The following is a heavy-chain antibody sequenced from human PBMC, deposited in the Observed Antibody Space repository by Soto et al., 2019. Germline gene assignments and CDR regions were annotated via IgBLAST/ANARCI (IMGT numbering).Heavy chain of an antibody. CDR2: ISYDGSNK. Sequence: HPGGSLRLSCAASGFTFSSYGMHWVRQAPGKGLEWVAVISYDGSNKYYADSVKGRFTISRDNSKNTLYLQMNSLRAEDTAVYYCAKGLYDSSSSEGLDYWGQGTLVTVSS. J-gene: IGHJ4*02. CDR1: GFTFSSYG. CDR3: AKGLYDSSSSEGLDY. D-gene: IGHD6-6*01. V-gene: IGHV3-30*18.